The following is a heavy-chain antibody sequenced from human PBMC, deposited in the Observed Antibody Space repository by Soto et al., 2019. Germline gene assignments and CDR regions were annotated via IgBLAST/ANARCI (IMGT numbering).Heavy chain of an antibody. V-gene: IGHV3-53*01. J-gene: IGHJ6*02. CDR3: ARELRTLYGMDV. CDR2: IYSGDTT. CDR1: GFTVSSNY. Sequence: EVQLVESGGGLIQPGGSLRLSCAASGFTVSSNYMSWVRQAPGKGLEWVSVIYSGDTTYYADSVKGRFNISRDHSKNTLYLQMNSLRAEDTAVYYCARELRTLYGMDVWGQGTTVTVSS.